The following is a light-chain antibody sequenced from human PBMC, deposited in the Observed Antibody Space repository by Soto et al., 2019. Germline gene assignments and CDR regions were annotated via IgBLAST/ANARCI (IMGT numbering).Light chain of an antibody. CDR3: QQYTNWPLT. V-gene: IGKV3-15*01. Sequence: EIVLPQSPATLSVSPGERATLSCRASHIVSNNLAWYQQKPGQAPRLLIYDASTRATGIPARFSGSGSGTEFTLTISSLQSEDFAVYYCQQYTNWPLTFGGWTKVEIK. CDR1: HIVSNN. J-gene: IGKJ4*01. CDR2: DAS.